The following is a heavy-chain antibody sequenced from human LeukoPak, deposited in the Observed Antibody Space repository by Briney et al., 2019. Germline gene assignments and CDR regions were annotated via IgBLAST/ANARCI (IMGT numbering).Heavy chain of an antibody. CDR2: IYPGDSDT. Sequence: PGESLKISCKGSGYSFTSYWIGCVRHMPGKGLEWMGIIYPGDSDTRYSPSFQGQVTISADKSTSTAYLQWSSLKASDTAMYYCARSYYDFWRGYSPFCYWGQGTLVTVSS. J-gene: IGHJ4*02. CDR3: ARSYYDFWRGYSPFCY. CDR1: GYSFTSYW. D-gene: IGHD3-3*01. V-gene: IGHV5-51*01.